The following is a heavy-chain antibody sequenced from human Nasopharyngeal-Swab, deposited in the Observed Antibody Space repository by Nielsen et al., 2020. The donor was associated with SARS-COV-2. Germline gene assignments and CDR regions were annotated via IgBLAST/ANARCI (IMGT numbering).Heavy chain of an antibody. J-gene: IGHJ4*02. D-gene: IGHD3-3*01. V-gene: IGHV1-18*01. CDR1: GYTFTSYG. Sequence: ASVKVSCKASGYTFTSYGISWARQAPGQGLEWMGWISAYNGNTNYAQKLQGRVTMTTDTSTSTAYMELRSLRSDDTAVYYCARVHPPPHQGVFWSGYYRINLFDYWGQGTLVTVSS. CDR3: ARVHPPPHQGVFWSGYYRINLFDY. CDR2: ISAYNGNT.